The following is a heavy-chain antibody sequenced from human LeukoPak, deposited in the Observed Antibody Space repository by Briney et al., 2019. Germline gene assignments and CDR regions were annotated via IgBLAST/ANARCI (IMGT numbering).Heavy chain of an antibody. Sequence: PGGSLRLSCAASGFTFSSYAMSWVRQAPGKGLEWVANLNPDGSHKFYADSVKGRFTISRDNAENSVFLQMNSLRAEDTAFYYCARDAYDDSSESWGQGTLVTVSS. CDR1: GFTFSSYA. D-gene: IGHD3-3*01. V-gene: IGHV3-7*01. CDR3: ARDAYDDSSES. J-gene: IGHJ5*02. CDR2: LNPDGSHK.